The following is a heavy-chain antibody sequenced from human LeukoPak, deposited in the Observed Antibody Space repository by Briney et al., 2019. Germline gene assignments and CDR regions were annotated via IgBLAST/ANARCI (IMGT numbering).Heavy chain of an antibody. J-gene: IGHJ4*02. Sequence: GGSLRLSCTASGFAINTQAMSWVRQAPAKGLEWVSAISGVGDGYYAESVKGRFTISRDNSRNTVFLQLNRVRAEDTAVYFCANLYGDKDEKWGQGTLVSVSS. CDR2: ISGVGDG. V-gene: IGHV3-23*01. D-gene: IGHD4-17*01. CDR1: GFAINTQA. CDR3: ANLYGDKDEK.